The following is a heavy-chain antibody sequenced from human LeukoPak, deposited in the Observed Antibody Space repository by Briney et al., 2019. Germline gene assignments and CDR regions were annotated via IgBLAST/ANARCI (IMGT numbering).Heavy chain of an antibody. J-gene: IGHJ6*02. CDR3: ARVQQWLVRDYYYYGMDV. CDR2: ISSSSSYI. Sequence: PGGSLRLSCAASGCTFSSYSMNWVRQAPGKGLEWVSSISSSSSYIYYADSVKGRFTISRDNSKNTLYLQMNSLRAEDTAVYYCARVQQWLVRDYYYYGMDVWGQGTTVTVSS. D-gene: IGHD6-19*01. V-gene: IGHV3-21*04. CDR1: GCTFSSYS.